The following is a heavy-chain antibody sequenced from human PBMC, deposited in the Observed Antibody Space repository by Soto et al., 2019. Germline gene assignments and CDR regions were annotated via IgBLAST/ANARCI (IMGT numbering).Heavy chain of an antibody. CDR1: GYIFTDYY. Sequence: ASVKVSCKASGYIFTDYYMNWVRQAPGQGLEWMGWINPNSGGTNYAQNFQGRVTMTTDTSISTAYMELSSLRSDDTAVYYCARPYCGSNSCHNWFDPWGQGTLVTVS. J-gene: IGHJ5*02. V-gene: IGHV1-2*02. CDR2: INPNSGGT. CDR3: ARPYCGSNSCHNWFDP. D-gene: IGHD2-2*01.